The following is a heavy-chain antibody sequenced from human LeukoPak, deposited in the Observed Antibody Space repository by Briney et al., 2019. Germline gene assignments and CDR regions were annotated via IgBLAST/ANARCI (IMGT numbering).Heavy chain of an antibody. CDR1: GFTFSNYW. CDR2: IYVDGRTT. CDR3: ARSIPYGTTWYGRSDY. V-gene: IGHV3-74*01. Sequence: AGGSLRLSCVASGFTFSNYWMHWVRQPPGKGLVWVSRIYVDGRTTNYADSVKGRFTISRDNALNSLYLQMNSLRAEDTAIYYCARSIPYGTTWYGRSDYWGQGTLVTVSS. J-gene: IGHJ4*02. D-gene: IGHD6-13*01.